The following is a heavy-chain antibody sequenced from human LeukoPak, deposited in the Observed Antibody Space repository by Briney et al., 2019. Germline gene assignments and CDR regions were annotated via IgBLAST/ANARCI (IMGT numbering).Heavy chain of an antibody. Sequence: ASETLSLTCTVSGGSISSGDYYWSWLRQPPGQGLEWIGYIYYSGSTYYNPSLKSRVTISVDTSKNQFSLKLSSVTAADTAVYYCARDDGDYSFGYWGQGTLVTVSS. CDR3: ARDDGDYSFGY. V-gene: IGHV4-30-4*01. J-gene: IGHJ4*02. CDR2: IYYSGST. CDR1: GGSISSGDYY. D-gene: IGHD4-11*01.